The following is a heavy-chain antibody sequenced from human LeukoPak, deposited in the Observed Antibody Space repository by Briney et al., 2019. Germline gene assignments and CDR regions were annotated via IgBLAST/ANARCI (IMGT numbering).Heavy chain of an antibody. CDR2: IKTKTNNYAT. CDR1: GFIFSGST. Sequence: GGSLRLSCAASGFIFSGSTVHWVRQASGKGLEWVGRIKTKTNNYATAYGASVKGRFTISRDDPKNTAYLQLNSLKPEDTAVYYCTVVVTANSWGQGTLVTVSS. D-gene: IGHD2-21*02. J-gene: IGHJ4*02. V-gene: IGHV3-73*01. CDR3: TVVVTANS.